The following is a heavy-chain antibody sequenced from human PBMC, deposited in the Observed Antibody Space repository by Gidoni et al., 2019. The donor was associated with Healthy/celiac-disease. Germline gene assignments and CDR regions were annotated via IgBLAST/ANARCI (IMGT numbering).Heavy chain of an antibody. J-gene: IGHJ3*02. CDR3: AKDIFYCSGGSCYGINAFDI. CDR1: GFTFSSYA. Sequence: EVQLLESGGGLVQPGGSLRLYCAASGFTFSSYAMSWVRQAPGKGLEWVYAISGSGGSTYYADSVKGRFTISRDNSKNTLYLQMNSLRAEDTAVYYCAKDIFYCSGGSCYGINAFDIWGQGTMVTVSS. D-gene: IGHD2-15*01. CDR2: ISGSGGST. V-gene: IGHV3-23*01.